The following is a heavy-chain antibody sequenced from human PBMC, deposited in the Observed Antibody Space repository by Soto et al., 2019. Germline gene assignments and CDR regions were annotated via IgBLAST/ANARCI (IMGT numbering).Heavy chain of an antibody. CDR2: IYSGGST. CDR3: AREGAAGTRNYYGMDV. J-gene: IGHJ6*02. CDR1: GFTVSSNY. V-gene: IGHV3-53*01. D-gene: IGHD6-13*01. Sequence: PGGSLRLSCAASGFTVSSNYMSWVRQAPGKGLEWVSVIYSGGSTYYADSVKGRFTISRDNSKNTLYLQMNSLRAEDTAVYYCAREGAAGTRNYYGMDVWGQGTTVTVSS.